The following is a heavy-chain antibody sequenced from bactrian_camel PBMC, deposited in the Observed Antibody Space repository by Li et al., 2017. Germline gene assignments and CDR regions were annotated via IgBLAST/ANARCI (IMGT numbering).Heavy chain of an antibody. J-gene: IGHJ4*01. V-gene: IGHV3S31*01. D-gene: IGHD2*01. CDR2: INSGGKFT. Sequence: DVQLVESGGRLVQPGGSLRLSCSASGFRFYYAAMSWVRQAPGKGLEWVSSINSGGKFTYYADSVKGRFTISRVNAKNTLYLQMSSLRTEDTAVYYCAANFGPYCSGPYLARRANFLGQGTQVTVS. CDR1: GFRFYYAA.